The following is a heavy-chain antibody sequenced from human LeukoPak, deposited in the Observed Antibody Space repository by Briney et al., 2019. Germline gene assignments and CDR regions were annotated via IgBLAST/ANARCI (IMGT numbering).Heavy chain of an antibody. CDR3: ARDRYSSGQFDY. Sequence: PSETLSLTCAVYGGSFSGYYWSLIRQPSGKGLEWIGESNHSGSTNYNPSLKSRVTISVDTSRNQFSLKVSSVTAADTAVYYCARDRYSSGQFDYWGQGTLVTVSS. J-gene: IGHJ4*02. CDR1: GGSFSGYY. CDR2: SNHSGST. D-gene: IGHD6-19*01. V-gene: IGHV4-34*01.